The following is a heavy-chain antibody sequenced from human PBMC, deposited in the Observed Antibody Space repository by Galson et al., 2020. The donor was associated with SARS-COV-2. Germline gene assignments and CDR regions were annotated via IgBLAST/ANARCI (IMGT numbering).Heavy chain of an antibody. V-gene: IGHV4-30-2*01. J-gene: IGHJ4*02. CDR2: IYDSANT. CDR3: ARGQQTELLTPFDF. D-gene: IGHD1-26*01. Sequence: PSETLSLTCAVSGGSVSGGAFPWSCFRQPPGKGLEWLGYIYDSANTYYNPSLKSRVSISVDRSKNQFSLNLSSVTAADTAVYYCARGQQTELLTPFDFWGQGTLVTVSS. CDR1: GGSVSGGAFP.